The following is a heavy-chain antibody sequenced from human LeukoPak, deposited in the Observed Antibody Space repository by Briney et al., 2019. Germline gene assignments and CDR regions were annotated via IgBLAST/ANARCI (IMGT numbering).Heavy chain of an antibody. V-gene: IGHV3-33*05. D-gene: IGHD7-27*01. CDR2: IVGDGSKA. CDR1: GFTFSTYG. CDR3: ARDSITGDNSLDF. J-gene: IGHJ4*02. Sequence: PGGSLRLSCAASGFTFSTYGMQWVRPAPGKGLEWVAGIVGDGSKAHCADSVRGRFTVSRDNSKNTLYLQMNSLRAEDTAVYYCARDSITGDNSLDFWGRGTLVTVSS.